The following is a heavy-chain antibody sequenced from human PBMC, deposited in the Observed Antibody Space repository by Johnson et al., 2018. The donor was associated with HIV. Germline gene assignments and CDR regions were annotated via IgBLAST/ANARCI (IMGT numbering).Heavy chain of an antibody. J-gene: IGHJ3*02. D-gene: IGHD1-26*01. CDR2: ISWNSGSI. CDR3: AKAVGGYAFDI. CDR1: GFTFDDYA. Sequence: VQLVESGGGFVQPGRSLRLSCAASGFTFDDYAMHWVRQAPGKGLEWVSGISWNSGSIGYADSVKGRFTLSRDNSQNTLYLQMNSLRAEDTAVYYCAKAVGGYAFDIWGQGTMVTVSS. V-gene: IGHV3-9*01.